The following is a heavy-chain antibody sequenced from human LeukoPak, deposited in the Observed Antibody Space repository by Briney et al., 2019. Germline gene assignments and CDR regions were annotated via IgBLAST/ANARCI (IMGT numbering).Heavy chain of an antibody. D-gene: IGHD6-13*01. CDR2: IYSGGST. CDR3: ARDFMYSISCAGC. CDR1: GFTVSSNY. J-gene: IGHJ4*02. Sequence: GGSLRLSCAASGFTVSSNYMSWVRQAPGKGLEWVSVIYSGGSTYYADSVKGRFTISRDNSKNTLYLQMNSLRAEDTAVYYCARDFMYSISCAGCWGQGTLVTVSS. V-gene: IGHV3-66*01.